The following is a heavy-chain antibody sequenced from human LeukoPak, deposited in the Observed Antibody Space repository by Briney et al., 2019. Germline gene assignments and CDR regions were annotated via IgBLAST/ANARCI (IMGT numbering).Heavy chain of an antibody. J-gene: IGHJ6*02. CDR2: ISNTGSAI. V-gene: IGHV3-11*01. Sequence: GGSLRLSCAASGFTFSDHFVSWIRQAPGKGLEWISYISNTGSAIYYADSVKGRFTISRDNAKNSLDLQMNSLRVEDTGVYYCARDRQPSVYNGLNVWGQGTTVTVSS. D-gene: IGHD2-2*02. CDR3: ARDRQPSVYNGLNV. CDR1: GFTFSDHF.